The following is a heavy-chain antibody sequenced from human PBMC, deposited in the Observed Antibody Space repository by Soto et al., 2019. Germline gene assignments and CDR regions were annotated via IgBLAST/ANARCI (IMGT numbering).Heavy chain of an antibody. V-gene: IGHV4-61*01. D-gene: IGHD7-27*01. CDR2: IYYSGST. CDR3: ARSGVPPLFDY. J-gene: IGHJ4*02. Sequence: SETLSLTCTVSGGSVSSGSYYWSWIRQPPGKGLEWIGYIYYSGSTNYNPSLKSRVTISVDTSKNQFSLKLSSVTAADTAVYYCARSGVPPLFDYWGQGTLVTAPQ. CDR1: GGSVSSGSYY.